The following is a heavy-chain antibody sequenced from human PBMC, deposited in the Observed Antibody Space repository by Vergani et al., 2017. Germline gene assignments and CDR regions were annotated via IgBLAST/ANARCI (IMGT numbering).Heavy chain of an antibody. V-gene: IGHV3-11*01. CDR2: ISSSGSTI. CDR3: SRYAFADFWSGSRDAFDI. J-gene: IGHJ3*02. CDR1: GFTFSDYY. Sequence: QVQLVESGGGLVKPGGSLRLSCAASGFTFSDYYMSWIRQAPGKGLEWVSYISSSGSTIYYADSVRGRFTISTDNANNSLYLQMNSLRAEDAAVYYCSRYAFADFWSGSRDAFDIWGQGTMVTVSS. D-gene: IGHD3-3*01.